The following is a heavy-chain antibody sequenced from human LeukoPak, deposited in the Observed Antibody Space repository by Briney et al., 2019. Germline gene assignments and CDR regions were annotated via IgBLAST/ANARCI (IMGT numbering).Heavy chain of an antibody. CDR2: ISGGATTI. CDR1: GFTFSDYY. Sequence: PGGSPRLSCAASGFTFSDYYMSWIRQAPGKGLEWVSFISGGATTIYYADSVKGRFTISRDNAKSSLYLQMNSLRAEDTAVYYCASWITGTGACCAFDIWGQGTMVTVSS. V-gene: IGHV3-11*01. CDR3: ASWITGTGACCAFDI. D-gene: IGHD1-7*01. J-gene: IGHJ3*02.